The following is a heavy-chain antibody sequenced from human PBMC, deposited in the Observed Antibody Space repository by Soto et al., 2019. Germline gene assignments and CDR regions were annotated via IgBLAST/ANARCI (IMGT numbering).Heavy chain of an antibody. V-gene: IGHV3-66*01. D-gene: IGHD2-8*01. CDR3: ARGQDIVIRD. J-gene: IGHJ4*02. CDR1: GFTVRSHF. CDR2: IYAGGTT. Sequence: EVQLVESGGGLVHPGGSLRLYCAACGFTVRSHFMNWVRQAPGKGLEWVATIYAGGTTYYAHSVKGRFTISRDTSKNTLLLHMDSRTVDDTALYHGARGQDIVIRDWGQGTMVTVSS.